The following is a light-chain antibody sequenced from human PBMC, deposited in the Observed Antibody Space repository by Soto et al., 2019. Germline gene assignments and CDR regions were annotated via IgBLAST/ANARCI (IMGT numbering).Light chain of an antibody. CDR1: QSVSSSY. CDR2: GAS. J-gene: IGKJ4*01. V-gene: IGKV3-20*01. Sequence: EIVLTQSPGTLSLSPGERATLSCRASQSVSSSYLAWYQQKPGQAPRLLIYGASSRATGIPDRFSGSGSGTDFTLTISRLEPEEFAGYYCQQYGSSPITFGGGTKVEIK. CDR3: QQYGSSPIT.